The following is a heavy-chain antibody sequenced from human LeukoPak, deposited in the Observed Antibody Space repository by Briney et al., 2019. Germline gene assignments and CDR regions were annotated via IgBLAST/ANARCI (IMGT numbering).Heavy chain of an antibody. D-gene: IGHD2-15*01. CDR3: ARHATEYYYYYGMDV. J-gene: IGHJ6*02. CDR2: IYYSGST. V-gene: IGHV4-59*08. Sequence: SETLSLTCTVSGGTMSSYYWSWIRQPPGKGLEWIGYIYYSGSTNYNPSLKSRVTISVDTSKNQFSLKLSSVTAADTAVYYCARHATEYYYYYGMDVWGQGTTVTVSS. CDR1: GGTMSSYY.